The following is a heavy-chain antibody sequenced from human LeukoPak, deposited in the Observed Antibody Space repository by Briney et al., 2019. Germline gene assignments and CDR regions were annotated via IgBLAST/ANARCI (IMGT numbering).Heavy chain of an antibody. CDR3: ARDDSSSGYSYGYRLDY. V-gene: IGHV1-46*01. CDR1: GYTFTGYY. D-gene: IGHD5-18*01. CDR2: INPSGGST. J-gene: IGHJ4*02. Sequence: ASVKVSCKASGYTFTGYYMHWVRQAPGQGLEWMGIINPSGGSTSYAQKFQGRVTMTRDTSTSTVYMKLSSLRSEDTAVYYCARDDSSSGYSYGYRLDYWGQGTLVTVSS.